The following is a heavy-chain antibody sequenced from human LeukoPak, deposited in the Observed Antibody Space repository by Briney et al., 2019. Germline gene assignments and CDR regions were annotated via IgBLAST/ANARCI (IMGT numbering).Heavy chain of an antibody. J-gene: IGHJ4*02. D-gene: IGHD1-26*01. CDR2: INHSGST. CDR3: ARPPGRRGSYYRDY. Sequence: SETLSLTCAVYGGSFSGYYWSWIRQPPGKGLEWIGEINHSGSTNYNPSLKSRVTISVDTSKNQFSLKLSSVTAADTAVYYCARPPGRRGSYYRDYWGQGTLVTVSS. CDR1: GGSFSGYY. V-gene: IGHV4-34*01.